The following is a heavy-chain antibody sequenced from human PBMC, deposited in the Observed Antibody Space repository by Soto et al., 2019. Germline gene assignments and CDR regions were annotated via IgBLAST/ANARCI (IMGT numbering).Heavy chain of an antibody. D-gene: IGHD3-22*01. J-gene: IGHJ4*02. V-gene: IGHV4-31*03. CDR1: GGSISSGGYY. CDR2: IYYSGST. Sequence: TSETLSLTCTVSGGSISSGGYYWSWIRQHPGKGLEWIGYIYYSGSTYYNPSLKSRVTISVDTSKNQFSLKLSSVTAADTAVYYCARARESYYYDSSGYYYFDYWGQGTLVTVSS. CDR3: ARARESYYYDSSGYYYFDY.